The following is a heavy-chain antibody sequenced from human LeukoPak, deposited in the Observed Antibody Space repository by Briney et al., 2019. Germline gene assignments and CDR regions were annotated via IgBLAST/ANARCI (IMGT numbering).Heavy chain of an antibody. CDR1: GFTFSDYA. Sequence: PGGTLRLSCAASGFTFSDYAMGWVRQAPGKGLEYVSGISRNGGNTFYANSVKGRFTFSRDNSKNTLFLQMGSLRAEDMAVYYCARGSRNHYAYSGYYSYWGQGTLVTVSS. J-gene: IGHJ4*02. D-gene: IGHD3-22*01. CDR3: ARGSRNHYAYSGYYSY. V-gene: IGHV3-64*01. CDR2: ISRNGGNT.